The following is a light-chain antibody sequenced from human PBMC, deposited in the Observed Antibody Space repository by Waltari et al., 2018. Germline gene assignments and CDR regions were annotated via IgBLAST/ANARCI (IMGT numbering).Light chain of an antibody. V-gene: IGLV3-21*02. J-gene: IGLJ3*02. CDR3: LWDTGRDYMV. CDR1: DIGNKR. Sequence: SYVLTQPPSVSVAPGQTASLTCGGDDIGNKRAPWYQPKSGQAPVLVFSDDNLRRSGFPERISGSNSGNKATLTISRVEIGDEADYYCLWDTGRDYMVFGGGTKLTVL. CDR2: DDN.